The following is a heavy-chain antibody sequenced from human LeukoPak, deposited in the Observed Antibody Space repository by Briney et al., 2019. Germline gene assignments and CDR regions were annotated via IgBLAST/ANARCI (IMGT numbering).Heavy chain of an antibody. J-gene: IGHJ6*03. Sequence: PSETLSLTCAVNGESFNGYYWTWIRQSPGKGLEWIGEFNNIGHTNHNPSLKSRVTILLDTSQKQFSLKLTSVTAADTATYFCARGEGNDYVWGSFYYYLDVWGKGTTVTVSS. V-gene: IGHV4-34*01. CDR1: GESFNGYY. CDR3: ARGEGNDYVWGSFYYYLDV. CDR2: FNNIGHT. D-gene: IGHD3-16*01.